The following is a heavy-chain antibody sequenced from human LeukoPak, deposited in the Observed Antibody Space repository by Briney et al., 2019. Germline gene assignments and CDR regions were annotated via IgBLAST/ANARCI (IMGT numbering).Heavy chain of an antibody. V-gene: IGHV3-23*01. D-gene: IGHD3-10*01. CDR1: GFTFISYA. CDR2: ISGSGGST. CDR3: AKDHGSGRLDY. J-gene: IGHJ4*02. Sequence: GGSLRLSCAASGFTFISYAMSWVRQAPGKGLEWVSAISGSGGSTYYADSVKGRFTISRDNAKNSLYLQMNSLRAEDTALYYCAKDHGSGRLDYWGQGTLVTVSS.